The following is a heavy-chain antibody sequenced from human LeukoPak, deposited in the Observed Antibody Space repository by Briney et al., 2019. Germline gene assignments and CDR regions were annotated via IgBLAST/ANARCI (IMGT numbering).Heavy chain of an antibody. D-gene: IGHD3-10*01. CDR2: MNPNSGGT. V-gene: IGHV1-2*02. Sequence: ASVKVSCKASGYTFTSYDINWVRQATGQGLEWMGWMNPNSGGTNYAQKFQGRVTMTRDTSISTAYMELSRLRSDDTAVYYCARAMVRGVSPLGGYWGQGTLVTVSS. CDR1: GYTFTSYD. CDR3: ARAMVRGVSPLGGY. J-gene: IGHJ4*02.